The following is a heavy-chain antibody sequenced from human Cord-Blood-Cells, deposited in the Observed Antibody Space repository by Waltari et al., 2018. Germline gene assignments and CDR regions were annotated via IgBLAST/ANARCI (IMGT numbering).Heavy chain of an antibody. D-gene: IGHD1-20*01. V-gene: IGHV1-2*02. J-gene: IGHJ4*02. Sequence: QVQLVQSGAEGKKPGASVQVSCKASGYTLTGYYTPWLRQAPGQGLEWMGWINPNSGGTNYAQKFQGRVTMTRDTSISTAYMELSRLRSDDTAVYYCARVKGITGTFDYWGQGTLVTVSS. CDR2: INPNSGGT. CDR1: GYTLTGYY. CDR3: ARVKGITGTFDY.